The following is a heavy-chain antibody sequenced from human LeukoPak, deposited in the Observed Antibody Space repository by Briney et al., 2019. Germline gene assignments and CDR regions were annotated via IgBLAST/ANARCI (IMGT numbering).Heavy chain of an antibody. CDR1: GFSFSSYA. CDR3: ATEIAVAGSNWFDP. CDR2: ISGSGGST. V-gene: IGHV3-23*01. Sequence: GGSLRLSCAASGFSFSSYAMSWVRQAPGRGLEWVSVISGSGGSTYYADSVKGRFTISRDNAKNSLYLQMNSLRAEDTAVYYCATEIAVAGSNWFDPWGQGTLVTVSS. D-gene: IGHD6-19*01. J-gene: IGHJ5*02.